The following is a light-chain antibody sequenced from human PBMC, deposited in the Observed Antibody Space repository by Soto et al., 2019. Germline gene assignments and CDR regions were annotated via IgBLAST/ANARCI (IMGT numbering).Light chain of an antibody. J-gene: IGLJ2*01. CDR1: SSDVGSYNL. Sequence: QSALTQPASVSGSPGQSITISCTGTSSDVGSYNLVSWYQQHPGKAPKLMIYEVSKRPSGVSNRLSGSKSGNTASLTISGLQAEDEADYYCCSYAGSSTSHVVFGGGTKLTVL. V-gene: IGLV2-23*02. CDR3: CSYAGSSTSHVV. CDR2: EVS.